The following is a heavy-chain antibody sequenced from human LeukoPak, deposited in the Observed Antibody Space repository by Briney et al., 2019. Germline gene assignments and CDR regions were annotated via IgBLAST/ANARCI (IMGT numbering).Heavy chain of an antibody. Sequence: ASVKVCCKASGYTFTGYYMHWVRQAPGQGLEWMGWINPNSGGTNYAQKFQGRVTMTRDTSISTACMELSRLRSDDTAVYYCARDPNSSLSVWYFDYWGQGTLVTVSS. CDR2: INPNSGGT. D-gene: IGHD6-13*01. J-gene: IGHJ4*02. V-gene: IGHV1-2*02. CDR3: ARDPNSSLSVWYFDY. CDR1: GYTFTGYY.